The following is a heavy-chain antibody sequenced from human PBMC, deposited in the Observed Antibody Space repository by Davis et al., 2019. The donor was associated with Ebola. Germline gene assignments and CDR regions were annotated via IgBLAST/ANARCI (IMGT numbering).Heavy chain of an antibody. J-gene: IGHJ2*01. CDR1: GDSVSSNSAA. CDR3: ARGPGVPRWYFDL. CDR2: TYYRSNWYN. V-gene: IGHV6-1*01. Sequence: PSETLSLTCAISGDSVSSNSAAWNWIRQSPSRGLEWLGRTYYRSNWYNDYAQSVKSRITINPDTSKNQFSLQLNSVTAADTAVYYCARGPGVPRWYFDLWGRGTLVTVSS. D-gene: IGHD3-10*01.